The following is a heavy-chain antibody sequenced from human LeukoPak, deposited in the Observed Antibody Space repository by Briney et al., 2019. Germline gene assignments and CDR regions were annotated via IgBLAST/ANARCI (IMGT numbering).Heavy chain of an antibody. J-gene: IGHJ4*02. CDR3: VNYDTTTGQSDY. D-gene: IGHD1-26*01. CDR1: GFTFSSYA. Sequence: PGGSLRLSCAASGFTFSSYAMHWVRQAPGKGLEYVSAISSNGGSTYYANSVKGRFTISRDNAENSLFLQMNNLRAEDTAIYYCVNYDTTTGQSDYWGQGTLVTVSS. CDR2: ISSNGGST. V-gene: IGHV3-64*01.